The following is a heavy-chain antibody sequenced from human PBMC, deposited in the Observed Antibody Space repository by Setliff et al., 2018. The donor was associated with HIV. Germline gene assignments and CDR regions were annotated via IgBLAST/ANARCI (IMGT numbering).Heavy chain of an antibody. CDR2: IYTSGTT. V-gene: IGHV4-4*09. CDR3: ARLIHTGLLYFDY. D-gene: IGHD2-8*02. CDR1: GVSISGHF. J-gene: IGHJ4*02. Sequence: KASETLSLTCFVSGVSISGHFWGWIRQPPGKRLEWIGYIYTSGTTEYNPSLDSRVTISVDTSRDQFSLNLRSVTAADTALYFCARLIHTGLLYFDYWGLGMLVTVSS.